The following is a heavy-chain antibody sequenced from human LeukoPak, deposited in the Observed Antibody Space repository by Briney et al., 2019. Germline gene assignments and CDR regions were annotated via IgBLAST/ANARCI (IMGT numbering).Heavy chain of an antibody. D-gene: IGHD1/OR15-1a*01. CDR1: GFTFRNYA. Sequence: GRSLRLSCAASGFTFRNYAMYWVRQAPGRGLEWAAVVSFDGNTTFYSDSVKGRFAISRDNSKNTLYLEMNSLRPEDTAVYHCARFRAATTRLDYWGQGTLVTVSS. CDR3: ARFRAATTRLDY. V-gene: IGHV3-30*09. J-gene: IGHJ4*02. CDR2: VSFDGNTT.